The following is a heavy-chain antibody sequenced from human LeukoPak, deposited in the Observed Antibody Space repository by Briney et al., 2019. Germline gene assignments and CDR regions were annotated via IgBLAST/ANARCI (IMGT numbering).Heavy chain of an antibody. D-gene: IGHD2-15*01. CDR2: MNPNSGNT. J-gene: IGHJ4*02. CDR1: GYTFTSYD. CDR3: ARGLRFCSGGACYGGYAY. V-gene: IGHV1-8*02. Sequence: ASVKVSCKASGYTFTSYDINWIRQATGQGPEWMGWMNPNSGNTGYAQTSQGRVTINRNTSISTAYMELRSLTSEDTAVYYCARGLRFCSGGACYGGYAYWGQGTLVTVSS.